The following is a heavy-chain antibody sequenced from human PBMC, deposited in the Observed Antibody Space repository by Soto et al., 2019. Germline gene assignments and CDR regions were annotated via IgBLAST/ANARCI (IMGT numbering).Heavy chain of an antibody. Sequence: EVRLVESGGGLIQPGGSLRLSCAASGVSIISHYMAWVRQAPGKGLEWISLIYAGGSTFYADSVKGRFTISRDNSKNTPYLQMDRLTAEDTAVYYCASGENGYNKFYFDFWGQGTLVTVSS. CDR3: ASGENGYNKFYFDF. D-gene: IGHD5-12*01. CDR2: IYAGGST. CDR1: GVSIISHY. V-gene: IGHV3-53*01. J-gene: IGHJ4*02.